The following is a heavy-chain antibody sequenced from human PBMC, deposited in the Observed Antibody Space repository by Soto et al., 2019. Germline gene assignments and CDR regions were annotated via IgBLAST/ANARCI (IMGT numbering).Heavy chain of an antibody. CDR2: IYHSGNI. V-gene: IGHV4-39*01. J-gene: IGHJ4*02. D-gene: IGHD2-2*01. CDR3: ATTAADCTSSSCYDFDY. CDR1: GGFISSSSTYY. Sequence: QLQLQESGPGLVKPSETLSLTCTVSGGFISSSSTYYWGWIRQPPGKGLEWIGSIYHSGNIYYSPSLNSRVMVSVDTSKNQSSLRLSSVTAADTAVYYCATTAADCTSSSCYDFDYWGQGTLVTVSP.